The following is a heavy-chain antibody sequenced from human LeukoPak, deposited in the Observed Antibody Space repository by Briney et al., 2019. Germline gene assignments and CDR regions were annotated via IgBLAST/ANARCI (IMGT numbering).Heavy chain of an antibody. D-gene: IGHD3-16*01. Sequence: GSLRLSCAASGYTFRDYYMSWIRQAPGKGLEWVSYISSRGNLIYYADSVKGRFTISRDNAKNSLYLQMNSLRAEDTAVYYCAKVTMGDVWFDPWGQRTLVTVSS. CDR3: AKVTMGDVWFDP. V-gene: IGHV3-11*04. CDR1: GYTFRDYY. J-gene: IGHJ5*02. CDR2: ISSRGNLI.